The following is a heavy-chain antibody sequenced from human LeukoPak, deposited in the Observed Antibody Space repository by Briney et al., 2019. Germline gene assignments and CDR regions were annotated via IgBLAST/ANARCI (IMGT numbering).Heavy chain of an antibody. V-gene: IGHV3-48*04. CDR1: GFTFSSSA. CDR2: ITSSSTTL. Sequence: GGSLRLSCAASGFTFSSSAMNWVRQAPGKGLEWVSYITSSSTTLYYTDSVKGRFTISRDNAKNSLYLQMNSLKAEDTAVYYCVRALVYWGQGTLVTVSS. CDR3: VRALVY. J-gene: IGHJ4*02.